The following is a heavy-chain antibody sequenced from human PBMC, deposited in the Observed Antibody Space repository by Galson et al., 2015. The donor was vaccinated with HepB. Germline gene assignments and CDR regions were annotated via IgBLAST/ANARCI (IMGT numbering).Heavy chain of an antibody. CDR2: IYYSGST. CDR1: GGSISSYY. V-gene: IGHV4-59*08. CDR3: ASGIVGTYYYGSGSGVQNDY. Sequence: SETLSLTCTVSGGSISSYYWSWIRQPPGKGLEWIGYIYYSGSTNYNPSLKSRVTISVDTSKNQFSLKLSSVTAADTAVYYCASGIVGTYYYGSGSGVQNDYWGQGTLVTVSS. D-gene: IGHD3-10*01. J-gene: IGHJ4*02.